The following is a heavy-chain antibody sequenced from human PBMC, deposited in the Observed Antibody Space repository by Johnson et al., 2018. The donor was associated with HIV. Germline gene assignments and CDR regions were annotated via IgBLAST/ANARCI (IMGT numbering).Heavy chain of an antibody. CDR1: GFIVSSNY. Sequence: EVQLVESVGGLVQPGGSLRLSCAASGFIVSSNYMSWVRQAPGKGLEWVSVIYSGGSTYYADSVKGRFTISRDNSKNTLYLQMNSLRAEDTAVYYCARSQVAATSEGAFDIWGQGTMVTVSA. D-gene: IGHD2-15*01. J-gene: IGHJ3*02. CDR2: IYSGGST. CDR3: ARSQVAATSEGAFDI. V-gene: IGHV3-66*01.